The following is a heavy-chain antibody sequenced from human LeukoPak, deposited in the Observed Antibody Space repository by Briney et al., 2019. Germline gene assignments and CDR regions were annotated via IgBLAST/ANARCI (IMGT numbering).Heavy chain of an antibody. CDR1: GYTFTSYA. V-gene: IGHV1-18*01. CDR3: ARVYLGIYYDGSPSPFDY. D-gene: IGHD3-22*01. J-gene: IGHJ4*02. CDR2: ISVYNGNT. Sequence: GASVKVSCKASGYTFTSYAIIWVRQAPGQGLEWMGWISVYNGNTKSSQSLQDRVIMTTDTSTRTAYMELRSLRPDDTAVYYCARVYLGIYYDGSPSPFDYWGQGTLVTVSS.